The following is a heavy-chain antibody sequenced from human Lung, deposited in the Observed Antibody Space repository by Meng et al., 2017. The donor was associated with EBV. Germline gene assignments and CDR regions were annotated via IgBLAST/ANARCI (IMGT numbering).Heavy chain of an antibody. Sequence: VQLEHSGPGLVKPSQTLPLICDTSGDSVSSNSAAWNWIRQSPLRGLEWLGRTYYMSKWYNDYAVSVKSRISINPDTSKNQFSLQLNSVTPEDTAVYYCARATSGFDSWGQGTLVTVSS. CDR1: GDSVSSNSAA. D-gene: IGHD2-2*01. CDR2: TYYMSKWYN. CDR3: ARATSGFDS. J-gene: IGHJ4*02. V-gene: IGHV6-1*01.